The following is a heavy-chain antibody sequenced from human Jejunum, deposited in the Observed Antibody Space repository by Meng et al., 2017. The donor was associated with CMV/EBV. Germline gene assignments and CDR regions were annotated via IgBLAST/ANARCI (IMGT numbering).Heavy chain of an antibody. J-gene: IGHJ4*02. Sequence: CKASGYTFTDYAINWMRQAPGQGPEWMGWINTNTGNPTYARGFTGRFVFSLGTSVSTAYVEISGLKAEDTAVYYCARYGLVLGKFDYWGQGTLVTVSS. CDR3: ARYGLVLGKFDY. CDR1: GYTFTDYA. V-gene: IGHV7-4-1*02. D-gene: IGHD2-8*01. CDR2: INTNTGNP.